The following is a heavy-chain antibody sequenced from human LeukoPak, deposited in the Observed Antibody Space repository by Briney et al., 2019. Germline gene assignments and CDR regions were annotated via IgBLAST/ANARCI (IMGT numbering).Heavy chain of an antibody. CDR1: GFTFDGYA. D-gene: IGHD5-24*01. CDR2: ISWNSGSI. Sequence: GGSLRLSCAASGFTFDGYAMHWVRQALGKGLEWVSGISWNSGSIGYADSVKGRFTVSRDNAKTSLYLQMNSLRAEDTALYYCAKDLGPGSMATSPGFDYWGQGTLVTVSS. CDR3: AKDLGPGSMATSPGFDY. V-gene: IGHV3-9*01. J-gene: IGHJ4*02.